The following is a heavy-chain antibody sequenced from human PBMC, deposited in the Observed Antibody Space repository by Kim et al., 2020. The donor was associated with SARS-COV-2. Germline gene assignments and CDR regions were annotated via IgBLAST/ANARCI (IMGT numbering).Heavy chain of an antibody. D-gene: IGHD6-13*01. V-gene: IGHV3-30-3*01. Sequence: GGSLRLSCAASGFTFSSYAMHWVRQAPGKGLEWVAVISYDGSNKYYADSVKGRFTISRDNSKNTLYLQMNSLRAEDTAVYYCASGAAAAKGYWGQGTLVTVSS. CDR2: ISYDGSNK. J-gene: IGHJ4*02. CDR1: GFTFSSYA. CDR3: ASGAAAAKGY.